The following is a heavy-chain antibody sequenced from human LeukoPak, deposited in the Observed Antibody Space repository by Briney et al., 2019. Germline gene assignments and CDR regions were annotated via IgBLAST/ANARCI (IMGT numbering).Heavy chain of an antibody. V-gene: IGHV4-30-4*01. Sequence: KPSETLSLTCTVSGGSISSGDYYWSWIRQPPGKGLEWIGYIYYSGSTYYNPSLKSRVTISVDTSKNQFSLKLSSVTAADTAVYYCARAMYYYDSSGYYYVYPSVHFDYWGQGTLVTVSS. CDR2: IYYSGST. CDR3: ARAMYYYDSSGYYYVYPSVHFDY. J-gene: IGHJ4*02. D-gene: IGHD3-22*01. CDR1: GGSISSGDYY.